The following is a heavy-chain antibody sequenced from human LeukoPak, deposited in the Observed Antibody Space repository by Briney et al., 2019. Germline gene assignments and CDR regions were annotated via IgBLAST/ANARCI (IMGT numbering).Heavy chain of an antibody. J-gene: IGHJ4*02. CDR1: GFILRNYA. CDR3: AKGIHLSLSENDY. CDR2: ISGGGGTT. Sequence: GGSLGLSCAASGFILRNYAMTWVRQAPGKGLEWVSGISGGGGTTNYADSVKGRFTISRDNSKNTVFLQMNSLRAEDTAIYYCAKGIHLSLSENDYWGQGALVTVSS. V-gene: IGHV3-23*01. D-gene: IGHD5-18*01.